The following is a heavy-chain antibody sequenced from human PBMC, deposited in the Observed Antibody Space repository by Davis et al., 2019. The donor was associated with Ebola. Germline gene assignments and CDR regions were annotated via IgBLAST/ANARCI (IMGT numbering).Heavy chain of an antibody. V-gene: IGHV3-48*02. J-gene: IGHJ4*02. Sequence: GESLKISCAASGFTFNSYSMNWVRQAPGKGLEWISYISTSSSVIYYADSVKGRFTTSRDNAKNSLSLQMNSLRDEDSAVYYCARAMYCITTDCYAGNCDYWGQGTLVTVSS. CDR1: GFTFNSYS. CDR2: ISTSSSVI. D-gene: IGHD2-2*01. CDR3: ARAMYCITTDCYAGNCDY.